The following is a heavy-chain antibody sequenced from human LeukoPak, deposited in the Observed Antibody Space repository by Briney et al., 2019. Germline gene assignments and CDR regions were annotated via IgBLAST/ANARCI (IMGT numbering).Heavy chain of an antibody. Sequence: GASVTVSCKASGGTFSIYAISWVRQAPGQGLEWMGGIIPIFGTANYAQKFQGRVTIAADESTSTAYTELSSLRSEDTAVYYCARDQSSSWLNDAFDIWGQGTMVTVSS. J-gene: IGHJ3*02. CDR3: ARDQSSSWLNDAFDI. D-gene: IGHD6-13*01. V-gene: IGHV1-69*13. CDR1: GGTFSIYA. CDR2: IIPIFGTA.